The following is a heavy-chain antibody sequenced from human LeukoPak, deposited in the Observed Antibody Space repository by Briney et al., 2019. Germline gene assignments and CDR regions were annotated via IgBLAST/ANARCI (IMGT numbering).Heavy chain of an antibody. CDR1: GFTFSSYS. D-gene: IGHD6-13*01. J-gene: IGHJ4*02. CDR3: ARGKYSSSWDPSSDY. V-gene: IGHV3-21*01. Sequence: GGSLRHSCAASGFTFSSYSMNWVRQAPGKGLEWVSSISSSSSYIYYADSVKGRFTISRDNAKNSLYLQMNSLRAEDTAVYHCARGKYSSSWDPSSDYWGQGTLVTVSS. CDR2: ISSSSSYI.